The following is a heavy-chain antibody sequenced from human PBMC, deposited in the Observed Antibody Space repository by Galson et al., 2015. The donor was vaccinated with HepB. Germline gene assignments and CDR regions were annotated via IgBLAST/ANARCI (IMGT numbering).Heavy chain of an antibody. CDR3: AAGNGGIES. Sequence: SLRLSCAVSGFSIDSLFMTWIRQAPGKGLEFVSIIEIGGIKHYADSVKGRFAIPGDSSKNTVYLQMNSLTVEDTALYYCAAGNGGIESWVQGTLVTVSS. J-gene: IGHJ4*02. D-gene: IGHD3-16*01. V-gene: IGHV3-53*01. CDR2: IEIGGIK. CDR1: GFSIDSLF.